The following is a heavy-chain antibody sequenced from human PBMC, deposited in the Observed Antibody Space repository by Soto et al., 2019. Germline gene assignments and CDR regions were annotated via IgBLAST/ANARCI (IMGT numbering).Heavy chain of an antibody. V-gene: IGHV3-74*01. Sequence: EVQLVESGGGLVQPGGSLRLSCVASGFTFSTNWMHWVRQAPGKGLVWVSRINSDGSSTSYADSVKGRFTVSRDNAKSTLYLQVNSLTADDTAIYYCLIAYCGGDCSAWGQGTPVTVSS. J-gene: IGHJ5*02. D-gene: IGHD2-21*02. CDR2: INSDGSST. CDR1: GFTFSTNW. CDR3: LIAYCGGDCSA.